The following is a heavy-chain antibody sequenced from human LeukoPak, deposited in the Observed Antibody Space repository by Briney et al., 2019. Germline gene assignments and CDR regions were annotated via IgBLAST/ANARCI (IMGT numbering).Heavy chain of an antibody. CDR1: GGSISSYY. CDR2: IYYSGST. V-gene: IGHV4-59*01. J-gene: IGHJ3*02. CDR3: AGGCRIQLWLRAPAFDI. D-gene: IGHD5-18*01. Sequence: PSETLSLTCTVSGGSISSYYWSWIWQPPGKGLEWIGYIYYSGSTNYNPSLKSRVTISVDTSKNQFSLKLSSVTAADTAVYYCAGGCRIQLWLRAPAFDIWGQGTMVTVSS.